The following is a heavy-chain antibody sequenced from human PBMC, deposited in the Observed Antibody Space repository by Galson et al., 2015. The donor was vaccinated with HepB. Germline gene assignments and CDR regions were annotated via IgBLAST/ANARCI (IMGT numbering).Heavy chain of an antibody. J-gene: IGHJ5*01. CDR3: ASWVLVWLGGFDC. CDR1: RFTFSSYI. CDR2: ISSSSSTI. V-gene: IGHV3-48*02. Sequence: SLRLSCADSRFTFSSYIINGVRQAPGKGLEWVSYISSSSSTIYYADSQKSRFTISIGNAKTSLYRQMNSLRDEATAVYYCASWVLVWLGGFDCWGQETLVTVSS. D-gene: IGHD3-3*01.